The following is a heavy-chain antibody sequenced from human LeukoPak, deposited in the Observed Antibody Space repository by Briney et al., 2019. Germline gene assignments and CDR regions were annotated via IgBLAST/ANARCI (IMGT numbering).Heavy chain of an antibody. CDR1: GFTFSSYA. CDR3: ARGGTVVTPFDY. J-gene: IGHJ4*02. D-gene: IGHD4-23*01. Sequence: GGSLRLSCAASGFTFSSYAMSWVRQAPGKGLEWVSAISGSGGTTYYADSVKGRFTISRDNAKNSLYLQMNSLRAEDTAVYYCARGGTVVTPFDYWGQGTLVTVSS. CDR2: ISGSGGTT. V-gene: IGHV3-23*01.